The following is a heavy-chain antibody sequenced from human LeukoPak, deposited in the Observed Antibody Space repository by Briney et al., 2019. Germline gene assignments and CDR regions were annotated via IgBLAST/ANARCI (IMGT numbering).Heavy chain of an antibody. CDR3: ARGRVGGNRYFDY. J-gene: IGHJ4*02. CDR1: GGSISSYY. V-gene: IGHV4-59*01. Sequence: SETLSLTCTVSGGSISSYYWSWIRQPPGKGLEWIGYIYYSGSTNYNPSLKSRVTISVDTSKNQFSLKLSSVTAADTAVNYCARGRVGGNRYFDYWGQGTLVTVSS. D-gene: IGHD4-23*01. CDR2: IYYSGST.